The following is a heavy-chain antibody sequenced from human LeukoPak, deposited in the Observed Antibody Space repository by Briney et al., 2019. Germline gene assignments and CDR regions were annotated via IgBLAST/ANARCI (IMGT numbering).Heavy chain of an antibody. CDR1: GGSFSGYY. V-gene: IGHV4-34*01. CDR3: ASRGAYYYGSGRYYFDY. CDR2: INHSGST. D-gene: IGHD3-10*01. J-gene: IGHJ4*02. Sequence: PSETLSLTCAVYGGSFSGYYWSWIRQPPGKGLEWIGEINHSGSTNYNPSLKSRVTISVDTSKNQFSLKLSSVTAADTAVYYCASRGAYYYGSGRYYFDYWGQGTLVTVSS.